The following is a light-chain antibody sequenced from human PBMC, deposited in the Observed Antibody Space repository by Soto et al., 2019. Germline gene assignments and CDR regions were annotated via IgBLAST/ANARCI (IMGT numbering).Light chain of an antibody. Sequence: QSVLAQPASVSGSPGQSITISCTGPSSDVGSYNSVSWYQQYPGKAPTLMIHDVSNRPSGVSNRFSGSKSGNTASLTISGLQAEDEADYYCSSFTSSSSYVFGSGTKVTVL. CDR1: SSDVGSYNS. CDR3: SSFTSSSSYV. V-gene: IGLV2-14*03. J-gene: IGLJ1*01. CDR2: DVS.